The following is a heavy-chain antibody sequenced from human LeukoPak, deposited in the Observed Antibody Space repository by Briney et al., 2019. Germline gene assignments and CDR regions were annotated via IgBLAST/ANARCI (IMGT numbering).Heavy chain of an antibody. D-gene: IGHD6-6*01. Sequence: GGSLRLSCAASGFTVSSNYMNWVRQAPGKGLEWVSYISSSSSTIYYADSVKGRFTFSRDNSKNTLYLQMNSLRAEDTAVYYCARGSQLAGLDYWGQGTLVTVSS. CDR2: ISSSSSTI. CDR3: ARGSQLAGLDY. CDR1: GFTVSSNY. V-gene: IGHV3-48*01. J-gene: IGHJ4*02.